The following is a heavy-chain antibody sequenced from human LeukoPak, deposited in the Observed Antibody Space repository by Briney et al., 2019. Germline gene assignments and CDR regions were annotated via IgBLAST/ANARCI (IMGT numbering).Heavy chain of an antibody. CDR3: ARDKTTEGIDY. CDR2: IDTSSTTM. Sequence: GGSLRLSCAASGLTFSKYSMTWVRQAPGKGLEWVSFIDTSSTTMYYTDSVKGRFTISRDNAKNSLYLQMNSLRAEDTAVYYCARDKTTEGIDYWGQGTLVTVSS. J-gene: IGHJ4*02. CDR1: GLTFSKYS. V-gene: IGHV3-48*04. D-gene: IGHD2/OR15-2a*01.